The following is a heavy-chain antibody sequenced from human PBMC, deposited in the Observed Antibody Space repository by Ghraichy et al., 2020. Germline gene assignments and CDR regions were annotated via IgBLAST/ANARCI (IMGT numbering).Heavy chain of an antibody. J-gene: IGHJ6*03. V-gene: IGHV4-59*01. CDR2: IYYSGST. CDR1: GGSISSYY. CDR3: ARVGRPYYDFWSGYYREVLNYYYMDV. Sequence: SETLSLTCTVSGGSISSYYWSWIRQPPGKGLEWIGYIYYSGSTNYNPSLKSRVTISVDTSKNQFSLKLSSVTAADTAVYYCARVGRPYYDFWSGYYREVLNYYYMDVWGKGTTVTVSS. D-gene: IGHD3-3*01.